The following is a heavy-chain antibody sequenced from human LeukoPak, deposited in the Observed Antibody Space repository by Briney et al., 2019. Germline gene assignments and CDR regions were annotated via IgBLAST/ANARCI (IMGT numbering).Heavy chain of an antibody. CDR1: GYRITTYW. Sequence: GESLKISCKGSGYRITTYWIGWVRQMPGKGLEWMGIIYPDDSDTRYSPSFRGQVTISADKSISTAYLQWSSLKASDTAMYYCARLAYYDSSGADYWGQGTLVTVSS. CDR3: ARLAYYDSSGADY. J-gene: IGHJ4*02. V-gene: IGHV5-51*01. D-gene: IGHD3-22*01. CDR2: IYPDDSDT.